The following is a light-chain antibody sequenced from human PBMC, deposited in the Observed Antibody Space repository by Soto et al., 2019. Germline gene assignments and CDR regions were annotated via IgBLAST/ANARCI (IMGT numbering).Light chain of an antibody. V-gene: IGKV1-5*03. J-gene: IGKJ4*01. CDR1: QTISSW. CDR3: QKYNSAPLT. Sequence: DIQMTQSPSTLSGSVGDRVTITCRASQTISSWLAWYQQKPGKALKLLIYKASTLKSGVPSRFSGSGSGTEFTLTISSLQPEDVATYYCQKYNSAPLTFGGGTKVDIK. CDR2: KAS.